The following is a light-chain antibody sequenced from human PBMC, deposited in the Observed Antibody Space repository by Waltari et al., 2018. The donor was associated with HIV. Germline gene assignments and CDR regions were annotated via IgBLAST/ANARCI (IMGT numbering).Light chain of an antibody. CDR2: DVS. J-gene: IGLJ3*02. CDR3: CSYAGSFWV. V-gene: IGLV2-11*01. Sequence: QSALTQPRSVSGSPGQSVTISCTGTSRYVGGYNYFSWYQQHPGKAPKLMIYDVSKRPSGVPDRFSGSKSGNTASLTISGLQAEDEADYYCCSYAGSFWVFGGGTKLTVL. CDR1: SRYVGGYNY.